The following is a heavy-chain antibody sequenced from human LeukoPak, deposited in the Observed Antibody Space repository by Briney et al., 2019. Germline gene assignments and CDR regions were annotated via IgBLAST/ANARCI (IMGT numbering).Heavy chain of an antibody. CDR1: GGSFSGYY. J-gene: IGHJ4*02. CDR3: ARDDRKAATGTYNDY. D-gene: IGHD6-13*01. Sequence: PSETLSLTCAVYGGSFSGYYWSWIRQPPGKGLEWIGEINHSGSTNYNPSLKSRVTISVDTSKNQFSLKLSSVTAADTAVYYRARDDRKAATGTYNDYWGQGTLVTVSS. CDR2: INHSGST. V-gene: IGHV4-34*01.